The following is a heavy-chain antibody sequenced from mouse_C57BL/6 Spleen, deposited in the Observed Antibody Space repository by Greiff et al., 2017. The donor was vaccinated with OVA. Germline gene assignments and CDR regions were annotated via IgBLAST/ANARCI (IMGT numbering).Heavy chain of an antibody. V-gene: IGHV1-69*01. CDR2: IDPSDSYT. CDR3: ARYLYGNYYFDY. Sequence: VQLQQPGAELVMPGASVKLSCKASGYTFTSYWMHWVKQRPGQGLEWIGEIDPSDSYTNYNQKFKGKSTLTVDKSSSTAYMQLSSLTSEDSAVYYCARYLYGNYYFDYWGQGTTLTVSS. CDR1: GYTFTSYW. D-gene: IGHD2-1*01. J-gene: IGHJ2*01.